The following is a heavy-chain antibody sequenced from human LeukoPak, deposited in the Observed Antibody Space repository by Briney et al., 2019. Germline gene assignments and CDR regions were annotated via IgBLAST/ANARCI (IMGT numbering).Heavy chain of an antibody. CDR3: ARDPQGIAAAGLDY. Sequence: GGSPRLSCAASGFTFSSYAMHWVRQAPGKGLEWVAVISYDGSSKYYADSVKGRFTISRDNSKNTLYLQMNSLRAEDTAVYYCARDPQGIAAAGLDYWGQGTLVTVSS. V-gene: IGHV3-30-3*01. J-gene: IGHJ4*02. D-gene: IGHD6-13*01. CDR1: GFTFSSYA. CDR2: ISYDGSSK.